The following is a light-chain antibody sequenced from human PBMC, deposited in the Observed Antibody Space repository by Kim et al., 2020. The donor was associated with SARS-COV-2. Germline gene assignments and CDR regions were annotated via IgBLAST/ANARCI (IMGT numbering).Light chain of an antibody. CDR1: PNNVGYQG. CDR3: SAWDSSLNAVV. Sequence: RQTATLACTRNPNNVGYQGASWLQQHQGHPPKLLSYRSNNRPSGISDRLSASRSGNTASLTITGLQPEDEADYYCSAWDSSLNAVVFGGGTKVTVL. J-gene: IGLJ2*01. CDR2: RSN. V-gene: IGLV10-54*01.